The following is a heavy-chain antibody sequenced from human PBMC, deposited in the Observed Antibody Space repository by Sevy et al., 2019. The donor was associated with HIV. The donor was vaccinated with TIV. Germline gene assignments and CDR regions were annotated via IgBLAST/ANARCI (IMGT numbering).Heavy chain of an antibody. V-gene: IGHV3-30*04. J-gene: IGHJ6*02. CDR2: ISYDGSNK. D-gene: IGHD3-10*01. Sequence: GGSLRLSCAASGFTFSSYAMHWVRQAPGKGLEWVAVISYDGSNKYYADSVKGRFTISRDNSKNTLYLQMNSLRAEDTAVYYCAKSTSRGSGGYYYGMDVWGQGTTVTVSS. CDR3: AKSTSRGSGGYYYGMDV. CDR1: GFTFSSYA.